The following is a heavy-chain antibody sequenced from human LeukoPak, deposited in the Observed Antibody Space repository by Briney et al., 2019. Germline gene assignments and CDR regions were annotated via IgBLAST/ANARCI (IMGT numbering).Heavy chain of an antibody. V-gene: IGHV3-7*01. J-gene: IGHJ6*02. CDR3: AWYGVTHGLDV. CDR1: GFSLSNYW. Sequence: GGSRRLSCAASGFSLSNYWMSWVRQAPGKGLEWVANINQDGSDKYYVDSVMGRFTISKDNAKNSVYLQMNSLRPEDTAIYYCAWYGVTHGLDVWDQGTTVTVSS. D-gene: IGHD3-10*01. CDR2: INQDGSDK.